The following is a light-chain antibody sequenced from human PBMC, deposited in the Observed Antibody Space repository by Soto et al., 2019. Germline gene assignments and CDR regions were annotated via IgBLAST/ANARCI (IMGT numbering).Light chain of an antibody. J-gene: IGLJ1*01. Sequence: QSVLTQPASVSGSPGQSITISCTGTNSDIGTYNYVSWYQHHPGKAPKVIIYEASNRPSGVPDRFSGSKSGNTASLTISGLQAADEADYYCSLYTSENTYVFGTGTKVTVL. CDR1: NSDIGTYNY. CDR3: SLYTSENTYV. V-gene: IGLV2-14*01. CDR2: EAS.